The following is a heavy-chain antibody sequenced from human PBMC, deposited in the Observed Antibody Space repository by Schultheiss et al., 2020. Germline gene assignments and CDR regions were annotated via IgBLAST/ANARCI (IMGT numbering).Heavy chain of an antibody. CDR1: GFTVSSNY. CDR2: IYSGGST. V-gene: IGHV3-53*01. CDR3: ARGILTGYYSYYGMDV. Sequence: GGSLRLSCAASGFTVSSNYMSWVRQAPGKGLEWVSVIYSGGSTYYADSVKGRFTISRDNSKNTLYLQMNSLRAEDTAVYYCARGILTGYYSYYGMDVWCQATTVTVSS. D-gene: IGHD3-9*01. J-gene: IGHJ6*02.